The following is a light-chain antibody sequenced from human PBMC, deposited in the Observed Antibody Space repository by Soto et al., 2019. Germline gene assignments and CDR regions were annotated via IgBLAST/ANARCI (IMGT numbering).Light chain of an antibody. Sequence: EIVMTQSPATLSVSPGERATLSCRGSQGVSSNLAWYQQKPGQAPRLLIYGASTRATGIPARFSGSGSGTEFTLTISSLQSEDFAVYYWQQYNNLPLTFGGGTKVEIK. CDR3: QQYNNLPLT. CDR2: GAS. CDR1: QGVSSN. V-gene: IGKV3-15*01. J-gene: IGKJ4*01.